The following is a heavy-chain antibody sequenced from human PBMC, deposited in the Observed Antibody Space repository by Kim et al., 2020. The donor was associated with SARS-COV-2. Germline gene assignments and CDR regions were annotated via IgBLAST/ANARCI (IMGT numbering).Heavy chain of an antibody. V-gene: IGHV4-34*01. CDR2: INHSGSV. CDR1: GGSFSGYY. D-gene: IGHD1-1*01. CDR3: ARGFRRYHNLDF. J-gene: IGHJ4*02. Sequence: SETLSLTCAVYGGSFSGYYWSWIRQAPGMGLEWIGEINHSGSVNYNPSLKSRVTISVDTSKNQFSLNLRSLTAADTAVYYCARGFRRYHNLDFWGQGTL.